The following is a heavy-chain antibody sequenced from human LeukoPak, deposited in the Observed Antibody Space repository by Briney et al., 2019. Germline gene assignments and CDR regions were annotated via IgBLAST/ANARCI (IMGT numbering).Heavy chain of an antibody. CDR1: GGSISSYY. CDR2: IYYSGSN. Sequence: PSETLSLTCTVSGGSISSYYWSWIRQPPGKGLEWIGYIYYSGSNNYNPSLKSRVTISVDTSKNQFSLKVSSVTAADTAVYYCARVMIYSYGRVGAFDIWGQGTMVTVSS. D-gene: IGHD5-18*01. J-gene: IGHJ3*02. V-gene: IGHV4-59*01. CDR3: ARVMIYSYGRVGAFDI.